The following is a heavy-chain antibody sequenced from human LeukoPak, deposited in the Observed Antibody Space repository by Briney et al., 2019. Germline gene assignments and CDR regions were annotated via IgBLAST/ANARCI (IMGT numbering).Heavy chain of an antibody. J-gene: IGHJ6*03. CDR2: IGTASDT. CDR1: GFTFSSFD. V-gene: IGHV3-13*01. Sequence: GALRLSCAASGFTFSSFDMHWVRQPTGQGLEWVTTIGTASDTYYPGSVEGRFTLSRDNAKNSLYLQMNSLTAGDTAVYYCARGPPRGKYYYMDVWGKGTTVTVSS. D-gene: IGHD1-1*01. CDR3: ARGPPRGKYYYMDV.